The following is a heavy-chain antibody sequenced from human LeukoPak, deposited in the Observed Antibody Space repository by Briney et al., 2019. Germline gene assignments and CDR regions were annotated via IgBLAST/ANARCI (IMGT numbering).Heavy chain of an antibody. V-gene: IGHV4-59*01. CDR3: ARNGHWLTYYYCYYMDV. CDR1: GGSISSYY. CDR2: IYYRGST. Sequence: SETLSLTCTVSGGSISSYYWSWIRQPPGKGLEWVGNIYYRGSTNYNPSLKSRVTISVDPSKSQFSLKLSSVTAADTAVYYCARNGHWLTYYYCYYMDVRGKGTPVTVSS. D-gene: IGHD1-1*01. J-gene: IGHJ6*03.